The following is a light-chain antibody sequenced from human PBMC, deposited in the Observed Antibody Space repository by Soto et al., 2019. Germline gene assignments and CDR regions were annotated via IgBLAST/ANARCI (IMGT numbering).Light chain of an antibody. Sequence: QSALTQPPPASGSPGQSVTISCTGTSSDVGAYNYVSWYQQHPGKAPKLILFEVNKRPSGVPDRFSGSKSGNTASLTVSGLQPEEEADYYCTSFAGSNNLGLFGGGTKLTVL. CDR3: TSFAGSNNLGL. V-gene: IGLV2-8*01. CDR2: EVN. J-gene: IGLJ2*01. CDR1: SSDVGAYNY.